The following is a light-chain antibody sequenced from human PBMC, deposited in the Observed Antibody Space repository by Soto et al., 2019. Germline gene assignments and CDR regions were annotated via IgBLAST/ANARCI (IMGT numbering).Light chain of an antibody. J-gene: IGKJ5*01. V-gene: IGKV1-39*01. CDR2: AAS. CDR1: QSSSDF. Sequence: DIQMTQSPSSLSASVVDRFSITCPSSQSSSDFLNWYQQKPGKAPKLLIYAASTLQSGVPSRFSGSGSGTDFTLTISSLQPEDFATYYCQQTNSIPITFGQGTRLEI. CDR3: QQTNSIPIT.